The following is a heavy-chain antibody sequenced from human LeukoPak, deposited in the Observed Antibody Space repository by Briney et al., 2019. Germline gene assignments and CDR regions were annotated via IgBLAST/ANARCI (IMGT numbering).Heavy chain of an antibody. V-gene: IGHV3-23*01. D-gene: IGHD4-23*01. CDR1: GFIFSYYD. CDR2: ISDSGDAT. CDR3: AKERGHSKPFDY. J-gene: IGHJ4*02. Sequence: GGSLRLSCEVSGFIFSYYDMNWVRQAPGKGLEWVSAISDSGDATYYADSVKGRFTISRDNSKSTLYLQMNNLRAEDTALYYCAKERGHSKPFDYWGQGTLVTVSS.